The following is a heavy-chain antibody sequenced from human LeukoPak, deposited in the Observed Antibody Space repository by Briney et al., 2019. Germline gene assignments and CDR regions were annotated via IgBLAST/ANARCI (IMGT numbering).Heavy chain of an antibody. CDR2: IKQDGSEK. D-gene: IGHD3-10*01. V-gene: IGHV3-7*01. Sequence: GGSLRLSCAASGFTFSSYWMSWVRQAPGKGLEWVANIKQDGSEKYYVDSVKGRFTISRDNAKNSLYLQMNSLRAEDTAVYYCARALLWFGELFPDYWGQGTLVTVSS. J-gene: IGHJ4*02. CDR1: GFTFSSYW. CDR3: ARALLWFGELFPDY.